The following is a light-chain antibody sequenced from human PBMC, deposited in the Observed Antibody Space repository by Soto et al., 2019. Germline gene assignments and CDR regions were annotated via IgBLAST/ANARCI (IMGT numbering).Light chain of an antibody. CDR1: KLGDKY. CDR2: QDS. J-gene: IGLJ1*01. V-gene: IGLV3-1*01. CDR3: QAWDSSPYV. Sequence: SYELTQPPSVSVSPGQTASITCSGDKLGDKYACWYQQKPGQSPVLVIYQDSKRPSGIPERFSGSNSGNTATLTISGTQAMDEADYYCQAWDSSPYVFGTGTKVPS.